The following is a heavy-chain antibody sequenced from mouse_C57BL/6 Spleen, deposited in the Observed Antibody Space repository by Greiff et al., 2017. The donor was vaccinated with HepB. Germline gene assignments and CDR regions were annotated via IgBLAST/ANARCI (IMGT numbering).Heavy chain of an antibody. D-gene: IGHD2-3*01. CDR3: SRFYEGYFWFAY. J-gene: IGHJ3*01. V-gene: IGHV1-64*01. CDR2: IHPNSGST. Sequence: QVQLKQSGAELVKPGASVKLSCKASGYTFTSYWMHWVKQRPGQGLEWIGMIHPNSGSTNYNEKFKSKATLTVDKSSSTAYMQLSSLTSEDSAVYYCSRFYEGYFWFAYWGQGTLVTVSA. CDR1: GYTFTSYW.